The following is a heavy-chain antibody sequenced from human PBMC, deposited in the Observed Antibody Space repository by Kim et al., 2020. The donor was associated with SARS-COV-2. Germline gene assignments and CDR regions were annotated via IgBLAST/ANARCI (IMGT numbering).Heavy chain of an antibody. CDR1: GGSISSSNW. CDR3: ARESSSGWQKNWFDP. CDR2: IYHSGST. Sequence: SETLSLTCAVSGGSISSSNWWSWVRQPPGKGLEWIGEIYHSGSTNYNPSLKSRVTISVDKSKNQFSLKLSSVTAADTAVYYCARESSSGWQKNWFDPWGQGTLVTVSS. V-gene: IGHV4-4*02. J-gene: IGHJ5*02. D-gene: IGHD6-19*01.